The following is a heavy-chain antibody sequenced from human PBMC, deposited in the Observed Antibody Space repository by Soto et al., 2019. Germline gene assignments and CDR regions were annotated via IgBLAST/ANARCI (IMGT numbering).Heavy chain of an antibody. CDR1: GFTFTNAW. J-gene: IGHJ5*02. CDR3: TTEPRGRITLVRGVIISLDP. Sequence: PGGSLRLSCAASGFTFTNAWMSWVRRAPGKGLEWVGRIKTKTDGGTTDYAAPVKGRFTISRDDSKTTLYLQMNSLKTEDTAVYYCTTEPRGRITLVRGVIISLDPWGQGTLVTVSS. D-gene: IGHD3-10*01. CDR2: IKTKTDGGTT. V-gene: IGHV3-15*01.